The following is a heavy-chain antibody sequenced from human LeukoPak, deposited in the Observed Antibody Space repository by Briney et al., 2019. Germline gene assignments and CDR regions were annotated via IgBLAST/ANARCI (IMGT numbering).Heavy chain of an antibody. CDR3: ARGLGGDQGYFDL. J-gene: IGHJ2*01. CDR1: GFIFDDYA. CDR2: ISWNSGSL. Sequence: PGRSLRLSCAASGFIFDDYAMHWVRQAPGKGLEWVSGISWNSGSLAYADSVKGRFTISRDNAKNSLYLQMNSLRTEDMALYYCARGLGGDQGYFDLWGRGTLATVSS. V-gene: IGHV3-9*03. D-gene: IGHD3-10*01.